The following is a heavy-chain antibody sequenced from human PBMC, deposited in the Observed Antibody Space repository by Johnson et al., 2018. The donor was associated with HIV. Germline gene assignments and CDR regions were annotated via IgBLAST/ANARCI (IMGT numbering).Heavy chain of an antibody. CDR3: ARGPHEVVVVAATSAFDI. Sequence: VQLVESGGCLVKPGGSLRLSCAASGFTFSSYAMSWVRQAPGKGLAWVSAISGSGGSTSYADSVKGRFTISRDNSKNTLYLQMNSLRAEDTAVYYCARGPHEVVVVAATSAFDIWGQGTMVTVSS. D-gene: IGHD2-15*01. J-gene: IGHJ3*02. CDR1: GFTFSSYA. V-gene: IGHV3-23*04. CDR2: ISGSGGST.